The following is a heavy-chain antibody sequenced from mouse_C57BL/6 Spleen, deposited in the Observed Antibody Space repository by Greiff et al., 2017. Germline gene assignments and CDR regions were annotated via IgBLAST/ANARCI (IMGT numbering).Heavy chain of an antibody. Sequence: QVQLQQPGAELVMPGASVKLSCKASGYTFTSYWMHWVKQRPGQGLEWIGEIDPSDSYPNYNQKFKGKSTLTVDKSSSTAYMQLSSLTSEDSAVYYCVYGSSYDYAMDYWGQGTSVTVSS. D-gene: IGHD1-1*01. J-gene: IGHJ4*01. V-gene: IGHV1-69*01. CDR3: VYGSSYDYAMDY. CDR1: GYTFTSYW. CDR2: IDPSDSYP.